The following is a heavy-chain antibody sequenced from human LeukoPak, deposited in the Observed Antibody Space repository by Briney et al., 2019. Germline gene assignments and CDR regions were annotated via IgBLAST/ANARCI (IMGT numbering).Heavy chain of an antibody. CDR3: AELGITMIGGV. CDR2: ITSTSNYI. V-gene: IGHV3-21*01. Sequence: GGSLRLSCAASGFTFSSYSMNWVRQAPGKGLEWVSSITSTSNYIYYSDSVKGRFTISRDNAKNSLYLQMNSLRAEDTAVYYCAELGITMIGGVWGKGTTVTISS. CDR1: GFTFSSYS. D-gene: IGHD3-10*02. J-gene: IGHJ6*04.